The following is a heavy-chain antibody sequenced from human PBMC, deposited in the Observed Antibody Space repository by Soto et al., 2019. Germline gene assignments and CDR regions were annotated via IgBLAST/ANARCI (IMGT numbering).Heavy chain of an antibody. D-gene: IGHD4-17*01. J-gene: IGHJ4*02. CDR3: ARDGLNLLSVYGDYTGFDY. V-gene: IGHV4-30-4*01. Sequence: SETLSLTCTVSGGSISSGDYYWSWIRQPPGKGLEWIGYIYYSGSTYYNPSLKSRVTISVDTSKNQFSLKLSSVTAADKAVNYCARDGLNLLSVYGDYTGFDYWGQGTLVTVSS. CDR2: IYYSGST. CDR1: GGSISSGDYY.